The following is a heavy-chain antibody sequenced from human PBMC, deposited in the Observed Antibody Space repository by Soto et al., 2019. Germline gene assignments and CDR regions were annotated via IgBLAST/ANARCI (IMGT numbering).Heavy chain of an antibody. D-gene: IGHD3-10*01. CDR3: ARGRFLEGFGY. CDR2: IIPIFGTA. J-gene: IGHJ4*02. CDR1: GGTFSSYA. Sequence: VASVKVSCKASGGTFSSYAISWVRQAPGQGLEWMGGIIPIFGTANYAQKFQGRVTITADESTSTAYMELSSLRSEDTAVYYCARGRFLEGFGYWGQGTLVTVSS. V-gene: IGHV1-69*13.